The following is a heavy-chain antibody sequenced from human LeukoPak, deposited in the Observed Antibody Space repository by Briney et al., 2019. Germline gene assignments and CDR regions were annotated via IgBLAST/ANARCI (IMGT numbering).Heavy chain of an antibody. CDR3: ARDSVELERRNWFDP. J-gene: IGHJ5*02. V-gene: IGHV1-46*02. Sequence: ASVKVSCKASPYTFNKYYIHWVRQAPGQGLEWMGVINPSGRSASYAQRFQGRVTMTRDTSTSTVYMDLSSLTPDDTAVYYCARDSVELERRNWFDPWGQGTLVTVSS. CDR1: PYTFNKYY. D-gene: IGHD1-1*01. CDR2: INPSGRSA.